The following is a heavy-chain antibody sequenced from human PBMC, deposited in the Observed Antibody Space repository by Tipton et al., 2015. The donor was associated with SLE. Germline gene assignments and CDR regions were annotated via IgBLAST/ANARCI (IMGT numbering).Heavy chain of an antibody. CDR3: AKDRGDIVVVVAPGAAFDI. Sequence: SLRLSCAASGFTFSSYGMHWVRQAPGKGLEWVAFIRYDGSNKYYADSVKGRFTISRDNSKNTLYLQMNSLRAEDTAVYYCAKDRGDIVVVVAPGAAFDIWGQGTMVTVSS. V-gene: IGHV3-30*02. J-gene: IGHJ3*02. CDR2: IRYDGSNK. CDR1: GFTFSSYG. D-gene: IGHD2-15*01.